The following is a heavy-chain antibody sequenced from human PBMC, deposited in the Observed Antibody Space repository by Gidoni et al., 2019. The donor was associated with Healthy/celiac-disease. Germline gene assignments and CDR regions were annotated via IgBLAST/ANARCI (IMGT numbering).Heavy chain of an antibody. CDR3: ARDPYGDRWFDY. D-gene: IGHD4-17*01. V-gene: IGHV4-39*07. CDR2: IYYSGST. Sequence: QLQLPESGPGLVKPAETLSLTCTVSGGSLSSSSYYWGWIRQPPGKGLEWIGSIYYSGSTYYNPSLKSRVTISVDTSKNQFSLKLSSVTAADTAVYYCARDPYGDRWFDYWGQGTLVTVSS. J-gene: IGHJ4*02. CDR1: GGSLSSSSYY.